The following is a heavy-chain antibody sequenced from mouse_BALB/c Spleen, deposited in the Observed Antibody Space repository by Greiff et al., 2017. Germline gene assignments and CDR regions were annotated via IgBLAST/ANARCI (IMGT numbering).Heavy chain of an antibody. CDR1: GFTFSSYG. CDR3: ARALYYYAMDY. V-gene: IGHV5-6-3*01. D-gene: IGHD6-5*01. CDR2: INSNGGST. Sequence: EVKLVESGGGLVQPGGSLKLSCAASGFTFSSYGMSWVRQTPDKRLELVATINSNGGSTYYPDSVKGRFTISRDNAKNTLYLQMSSLKSEDTAMYYCARALYYYAMDYWGQGTSVTVSS. J-gene: IGHJ4*01.